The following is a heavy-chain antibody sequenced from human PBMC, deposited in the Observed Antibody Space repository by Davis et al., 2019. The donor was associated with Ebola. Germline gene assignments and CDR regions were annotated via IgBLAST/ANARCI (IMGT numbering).Heavy chain of an antibody. J-gene: IGHJ4*02. D-gene: IGHD4-17*01. CDR2: ITGSGGST. CDR3: ATSYFTVTTLY. V-gene: IGHV3-23*01. Sequence: PGGSLRLSCAASGFIFSSYAMSWVRQAPGKGLAWVSSITGSGGSTHYADSVKGRFTISRDNSKNTLHLQMNSLRAEDTAVYYCATSYFTVTTLYWGQGTLVTVSS. CDR1: GFIFSSYA.